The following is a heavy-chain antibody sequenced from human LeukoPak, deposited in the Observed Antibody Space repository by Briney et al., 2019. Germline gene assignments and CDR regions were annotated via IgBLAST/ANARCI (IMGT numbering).Heavy chain of an antibody. J-gene: IGHJ4*02. D-gene: IGHD4-23*01. Sequence: ASVKVSCKASGYTLTSYDINWVRQATGQGLEWMGWMNPNSGKTGYAQKFQGRITITRNTSISTAYMELSSLRSEDTAVYYCTRETPSRYFDYWGQGTLVTVSS. CDR2: MNPNSGKT. CDR3: TRETPSRYFDY. V-gene: IGHV1-8*01. CDR1: GYTLTSYD.